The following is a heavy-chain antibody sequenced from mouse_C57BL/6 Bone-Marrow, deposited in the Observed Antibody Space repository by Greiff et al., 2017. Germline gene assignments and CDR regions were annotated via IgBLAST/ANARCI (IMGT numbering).Heavy chain of an antibody. CDR3: ARQGYGNPFAY. CDR2: ISNGGGST. CDR1: GFTFSDYY. Sequence: EVKLQESGGGLVQPGGSLKLSCAASGFTFSDYYMYWVRQTPEKRLEWVAYISNGGGSTYYPDTVKGRFTIARDNAKNTLYLQMSRLKSEDTAMYYCARQGYGNPFAYWGQGTLVTVSA. D-gene: IGHD2-1*01. V-gene: IGHV5-12*01. J-gene: IGHJ3*01.